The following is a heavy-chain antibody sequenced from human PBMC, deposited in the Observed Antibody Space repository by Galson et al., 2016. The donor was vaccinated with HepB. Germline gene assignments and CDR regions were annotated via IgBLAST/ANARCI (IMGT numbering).Heavy chain of an antibody. J-gene: IGHJ2*01. Sequence: ETLSLTCAVSGGSISSSSWWSWVRQPPGKGLQWIGEVYHTGGTNYNPSLKSRVTISVDKSKNQFSLRLTSVTAADTAVYFCARTGSRCPPRPTISSRPGGWYFDLWGRGSLVTVSS. CDR1: GGSISSSSW. V-gene: IGHV4-4*01. D-gene: IGHD4/OR15-4a*01. CDR2: VYHTGGT. CDR3: ARTGSRCPPRPTISSRPGGWYFDL.